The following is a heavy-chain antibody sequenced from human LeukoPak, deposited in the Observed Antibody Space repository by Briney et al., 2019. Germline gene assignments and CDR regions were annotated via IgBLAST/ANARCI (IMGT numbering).Heavy chain of an antibody. D-gene: IGHD4-11*01. Sequence: GGSLRLSCVASGFTFSNYWMSWVRQTPGKGLEWVANIKQDGSEIYYVDSVKGRFTISRDNAKSSLYLQMNSLRAEDTAMYYCARGVNRPNYYYYGMDVWGQGTTVTVSS. V-gene: IGHV3-7*01. J-gene: IGHJ6*02. CDR1: GFTFSNYW. CDR2: IKQDGSEI. CDR3: ARGVNRPNYYYYGMDV.